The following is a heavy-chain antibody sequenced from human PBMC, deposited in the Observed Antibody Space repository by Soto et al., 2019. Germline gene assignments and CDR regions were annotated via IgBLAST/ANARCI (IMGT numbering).Heavy chain of an antibody. CDR1: GGSISSSSYY. Sequence: PSETLSLTCTVSGGSISSSSYYWGWIRQPPGKGLEWIGSIYYSGSTYYNPSLKSRVTISVDTPKNQFSLRLSSVTAADTAVYFCARRVAVYGMDVWGQGTTVTVSS. D-gene: IGHD6-19*01. J-gene: IGHJ6*02. CDR2: IYYSGST. V-gene: IGHV4-39*01. CDR3: ARRVAVYGMDV.